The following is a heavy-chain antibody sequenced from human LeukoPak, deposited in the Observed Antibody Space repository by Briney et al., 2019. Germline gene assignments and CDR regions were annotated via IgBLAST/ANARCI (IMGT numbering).Heavy chain of an antibody. Sequence: GESLRLSCAASGFSFTTYWMSWVRQAPGKGLEWVANIKQDGTEKYYVDSVKGRFTISRDNAKNSLYLQMNSLRAEDTAVYYCARETLPPDYWGQGTLVTVSS. CDR2: IKQDGTEK. V-gene: IGHV3-7*01. J-gene: IGHJ4*02. D-gene: IGHD4-23*01. CDR3: ARETLPPDY. CDR1: GFSFTTYW.